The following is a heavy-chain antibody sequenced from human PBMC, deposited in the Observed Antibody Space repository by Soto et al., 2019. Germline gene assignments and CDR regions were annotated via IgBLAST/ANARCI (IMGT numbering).Heavy chain of an antibody. D-gene: IGHD6-6*01. CDR2: IWYDGSNK. V-gene: IGHV3-33*01. CDR3: ARDGGIAARPLDY. CDR1: GFTFSSYG. Sequence: GGSLRLSCAASGFTFSSYGMHWVRQAPGKGLEWVAVIWYDGSNKYYADSVKGRFTISRDNSKNTLYLQMNSLRAEDTAVYYCARDGGIAARPLDYWGQGTLVTSPQ. J-gene: IGHJ4*02.